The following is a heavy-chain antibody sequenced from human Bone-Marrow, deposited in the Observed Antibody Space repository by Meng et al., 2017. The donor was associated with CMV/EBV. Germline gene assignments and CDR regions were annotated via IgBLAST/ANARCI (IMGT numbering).Heavy chain of an antibody. D-gene: IGHD2-8*01. CDR2: ISYDGSNK. CDR3: AVPSYVLDY. J-gene: IGHJ4*02. CDR1: GFTFSSYA. Sequence: LSLTCAASGFTFSSYAMHWVRQAPGKGLEWVAVISYDGSNKYYADSVKGRFTISRDNSKNTLYLQMNSLRAEDTAVYYCAVPSYVLDYWGQGTLVTVSS. V-gene: IGHV3-30-3*01.